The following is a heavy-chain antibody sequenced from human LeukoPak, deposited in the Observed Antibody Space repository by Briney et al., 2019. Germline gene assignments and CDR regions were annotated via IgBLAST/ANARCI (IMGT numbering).Heavy chain of an antibody. D-gene: IGHD2-2*02. CDR3: VYCSSSSCYKTGNYFDS. CDR2: ISGSGGST. Sequence: GGSLRLSCAASGFTFSSYAMSWVRQAPGKGLEWVSAISGSGGSTYYADSVKGRFTISRDNSKNTVYLQMNSLRAEDTALYYCVYCSSSSCYKTGNYFDSWGQGTPVTVSS. J-gene: IGHJ4*02. V-gene: IGHV3-23*01. CDR1: GFTFSSYA.